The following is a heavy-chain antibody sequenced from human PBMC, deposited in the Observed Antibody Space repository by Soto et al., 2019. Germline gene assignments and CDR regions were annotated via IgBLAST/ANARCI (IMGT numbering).Heavy chain of an antibody. Sequence: ASVKVACKASGDTFTSYGISWVRQAPGQGLEWMGWISAYNGNTNYAQKLQGRVTMTTDTSTSTAYMELRSLRSDDTAVYYCARDSSGYYPFDYWGQGTLVTVSS. CDR3: ARDSSGYYPFDY. J-gene: IGHJ4*02. CDR1: GDTFTSYG. D-gene: IGHD3-22*01. V-gene: IGHV1-18*01. CDR2: ISAYNGNT.